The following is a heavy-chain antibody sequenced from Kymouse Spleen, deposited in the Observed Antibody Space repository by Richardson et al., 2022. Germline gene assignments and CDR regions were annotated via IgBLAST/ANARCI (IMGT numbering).Heavy chain of an antibody. Sequence: QVQLQESGPGLVKPSQTLSLTCTVSGGSISSGGYYWSWIRQHPGKGLEWIGYIYYSGSTYYNPSLKSRVTISVDTSKNQFSLKLSSVTAADTAVYYCARDQGYYGSGSVYYYYYYGMDVWGQGTTVTVSS. J-gene: IGHJ6*02. D-gene: IGHD3-10*01. CDR1: GGSISSGGYY. V-gene: IGHV4-31*03. CDR2: IYYSGST. CDR3: ARDQGYYGSGSVYYYYYYGMDV.